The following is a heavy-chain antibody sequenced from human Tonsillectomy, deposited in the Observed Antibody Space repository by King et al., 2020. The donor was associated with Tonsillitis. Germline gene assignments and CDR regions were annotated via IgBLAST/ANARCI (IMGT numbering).Heavy chain of an antibody. V-gene: IGHV4-59*08. Sequence: VQLQESGPGLVKPSETLSLTCTVSGDSISSFYWSWIRQPPGKGLEWIGYIYYTGSTNYNPSLKSRVTISVDTSTIQFSLKLYSVTAADTAVYYCARALYSSSHYNWFDPWGQGTLVTVSS. CDR1: GDSISSFY. CDR3: ARALYSSSHYNWFDP. CDR2: IYYTGST. D-gene: IGHD6-13*01. J-gene: IGHJ5*02.